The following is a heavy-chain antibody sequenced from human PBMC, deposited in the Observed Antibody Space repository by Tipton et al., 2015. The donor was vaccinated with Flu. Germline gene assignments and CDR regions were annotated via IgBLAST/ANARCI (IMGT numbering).Heavy chain of an antibody. V-gene: IGHV4-38-2*02. D-gene: IGHD6-19*01. J-gene: IGHJ4*02. Sequence: GLVKPSETLSLTCAVSDYSISSGHYWGWIRQPPGKGLEWIGSIHQTGSTYYNMSLKSRVTISVDTSKNHFSLKLSSVTAADTAVYYCARDGFAFGGSGCFDYWGQGTLVTVSS. CDR1: DYSISSGHY. CDR2: IHQTGST. CDR3: ARDGFAFGGSGCFDY.